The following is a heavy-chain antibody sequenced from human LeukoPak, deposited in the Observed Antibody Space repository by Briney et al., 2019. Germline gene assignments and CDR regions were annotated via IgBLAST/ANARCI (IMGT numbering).Heavy chain of an antibody. CDR2: IKEDGSAK. CDR1: GFTLSNYW. Sequence: PGGSLRLSCAASGFTLSNYWMSWVRQAPGKGLEWVANIKEDGSAKYYVDSVKGRFTISRDNAKNSQYLQMNSLRAEDTAVYYCTRHGDPYYYDSSGPHWGQGTLVTVSS. V-gene: IGHV3-7*05. CDR3: TRHGDPYYYDSSGPH. D-gene: IGHD3-22*01. J-gene: IGHJ4*02.